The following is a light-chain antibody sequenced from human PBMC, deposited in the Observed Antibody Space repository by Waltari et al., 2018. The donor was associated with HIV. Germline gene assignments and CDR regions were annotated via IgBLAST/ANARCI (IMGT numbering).Light chain of an antibody. Sequence: QSVLTQPPSVSAAPGQKVTISCSGSSSNIGNNYVSWYQQLPGTAPQLLIYDNNTRPSGIPDRFSGSKSGTSATLGITGLQTGDEADYYCGAWDSSLSAVVFGTGTKVTVL. CDR3: GAWDSSLSAVV. V-gene: IGLV1-51*01. CDR1: SSNIGNNY. J-gene: IGLJ1*01. CDR2: DNN.